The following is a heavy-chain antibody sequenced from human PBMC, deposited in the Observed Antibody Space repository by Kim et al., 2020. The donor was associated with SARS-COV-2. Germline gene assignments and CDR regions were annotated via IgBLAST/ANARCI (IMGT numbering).Heavy chain of an antibody. Sequence: SQTLSLTCTVSGGSVSSGSYYWSWIRQPPGKGLEWIGYIYYSGSTNYNPSLKSRVTISVDTSKNQFSLKLSSVTAAATAVYYCARTWDDYGDYSRWYFDLWGRGTLVTVSS. J-gene: IGHJ2*01. CDR3: ARTWDDYGDYSRWYFDL. CDR1: GGSVSSGSYY. V-gene: IGHV4-61*01. CDR2: IYYSGST. D-gene: IGHD4-17*01.